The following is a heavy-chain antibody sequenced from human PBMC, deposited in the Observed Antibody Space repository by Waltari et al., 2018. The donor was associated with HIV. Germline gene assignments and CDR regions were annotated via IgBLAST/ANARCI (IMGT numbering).Heavy chain of an antibody. CDR2: INLNSGNR. CDR3: VRVAGSIDY. CDR1: GYTFTRYD. V-gene: IGHV1-8*01. J-gene: IGHJ4*02. Sequence: QVSPVQSGAEVKKPGASVKVSCKASGYTFTRYDITWVRQATGQGLEWMGWINLNSGNRGYAQKFQGRVTLTKDSTITTAFMELSDLRSDDTAIYYCVRVAGSIDYWGQGTLVTVSS.